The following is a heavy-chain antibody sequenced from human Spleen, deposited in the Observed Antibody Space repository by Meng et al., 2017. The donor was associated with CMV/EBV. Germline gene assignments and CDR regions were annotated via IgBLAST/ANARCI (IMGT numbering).Heavy chain of an antibody. D-gene: IGHD6-19*01. V-gene: IGHV1-2*02. CDR2: INPNSGGT. Sequence: ASVKVSCKASGGTFSSYAISWVRQAPGQGLEWMGWINPNSGGTTPAQKFQGRVTMTRDTSISTAYMELSSLRSDDTAVYYCTRGFSIVVSGNWFDPWGQGTLVTVSS. J-gene: IGHJ5*02. CDR3: TRGFSIVVSGNWFDP. CDR1: GGTFSSYA.